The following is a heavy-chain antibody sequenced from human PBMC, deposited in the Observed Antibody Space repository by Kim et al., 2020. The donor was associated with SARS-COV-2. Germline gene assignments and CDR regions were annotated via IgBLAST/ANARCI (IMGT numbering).Heavy chain of an antibody. CDR1: GYTFTGYY. D-gene: IGHD2-2*01. Sequence: ASVKVSCKASGYTFTGYYMHWVRQAPGQGLEWMGWINPNSGGTNYAQKFQGRVTMTRDTSISTAYMELSRLRSDDTAVYYCASLGCSSTSCPDYGMDVWGQGTTVTVSS. CDR3: ASLGCSSTSCPDYGMDV. CDR2: INPNSGGT. J-gene: IGHJ6*02. V-gene: IGHV1-2*02.